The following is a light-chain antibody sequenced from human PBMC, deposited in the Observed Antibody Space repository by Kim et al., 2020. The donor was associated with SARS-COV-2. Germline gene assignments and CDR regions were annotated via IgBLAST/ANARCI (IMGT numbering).Light chain of an antibody. J-gene: IGLJ3*02. CDR3: SAWDSSLSAWV. CDR1: SNNVGDQG. V-gene: IGLV10-54*01. CDR2: MNN. Sequence: HTDKLTCPAHSNNVGDQGASWLQNHQGHPPKVRSDMNNNRPSGNSERLAASRSGNTASLTITGLQREDEADYYCSAWDSSLSAWVLGRGTKLTVL.